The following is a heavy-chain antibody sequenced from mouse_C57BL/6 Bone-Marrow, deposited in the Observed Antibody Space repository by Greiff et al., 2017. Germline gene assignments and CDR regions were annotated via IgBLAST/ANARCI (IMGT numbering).Heavy chain of an antibody. V-gene: IGHV1-55*01. CDR1: GYTFTSYW. Sequence: VQLQQSGAELVKPGASVTLSCKASGYTFTSYWITWVKQRPGQGLEWIGDIYPGSGSTNYNEKFKSKATLTVDTSSSTAYMQLSSLTSEDSAVYYCAREGLDWDVLWYFDVWGTGTTVTVSS. CDR3: AREGLDWDVLWYFDV. D-gene: IGHD4-1*01. CDR2: IYPGSGST. J-gene: IGHJ1*03.